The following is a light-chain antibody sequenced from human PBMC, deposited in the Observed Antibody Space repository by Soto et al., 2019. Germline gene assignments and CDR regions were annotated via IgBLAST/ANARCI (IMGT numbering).Light chain of an antibody. J-gene: IGKJ3*01. CDR2: DSS. CDR3: QHRNNWPPA. Sequence: EIVLTQSPATLSLSPGERATLSCRASQSISTYLAWYQQKPGQAPRLLIYDSSNRATGIPARFSGSGSGTDFTLTISSLEPEDCALYHCQHRNNWPPAFGPGTKVDIK. CDR1: QSISTY. V-gene: IGKV3-11*01.